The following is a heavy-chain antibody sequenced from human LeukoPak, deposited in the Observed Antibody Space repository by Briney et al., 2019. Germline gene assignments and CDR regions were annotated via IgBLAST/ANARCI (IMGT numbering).Heavy chain of an antibody. CDR2: IYYSGNT. D-gene: IGHD6-13*01. CDR3: ASEIVAAGTDY. CDR1: GGSISSTSHC. Sequence: PSETLSLTCSVSGGSISSTSHCWAWIRQPPGKGLEWIGSIYYSGNTYYNPSLKGRVIISVDTSKNQFSLTLSSVTAADRAVYYCASEIVAAGTDYWGQGTLVTVSS. V-gene: IGHV4-39*01. J-gene: IGHJ4*02.